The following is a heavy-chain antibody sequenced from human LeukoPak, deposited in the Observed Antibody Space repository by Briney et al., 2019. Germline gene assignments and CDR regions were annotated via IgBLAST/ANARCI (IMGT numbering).Heavy chain of an antibody. D-gene: IGHD2-15*01. CDR2: IIPIFGTA. J-gene: IGHJ6*03. V-gene: IGHV1-69*13. CDR3: ATLVAATSAPEAHYYYMDV. Sequence: SVKVSCKASGGTFSSYAISWVRQAPGQGLEWMAGIIPIFGTANYAQKFQGRVTITADESTSTAYMELSSLRSEDTAVYYCATLVAATSAPEAHYYYMDVWGKGTTVTVSS. CDR1: GGTFSSYA.